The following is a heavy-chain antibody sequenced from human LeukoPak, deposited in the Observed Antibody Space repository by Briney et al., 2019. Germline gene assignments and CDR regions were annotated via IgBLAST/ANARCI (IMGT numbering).Heavy chain of an antibody. CDR2: MNPNSGNT. Sequence: VASVKVSCKASGYTFISYDIIWVRQATGQGLECMGWMNPNSGNTGYAQKFQGRVTITRNTSISTAYMELSSLRSDDTAVYYCAREGSSSGYFQHWGQGTLVTVSS. CDR1: GYTFISYD. V-gene: IGHV1-8*03. J-gene: IGHJ1*01. D-gene: IGHD6-6*01. CDR3: AREGSSSGYFQH.